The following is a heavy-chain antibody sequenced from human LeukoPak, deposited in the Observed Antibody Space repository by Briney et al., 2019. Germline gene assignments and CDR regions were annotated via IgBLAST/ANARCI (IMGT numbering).Heavy chain of an antibody. CDR2: IKQDGSEK. J-gene: IGHJ4*02. D-gene: IGHD3-3*01. Sequence: GGSLRLSCAASGFTFSSYWMSWVRQAPGKGLEWVANIKQDGSEKYYVDSVKGRFTISRDNAKNSLYLQMNSLRAEDTAVYYCASSAEWLVLSYIDYWAREPWSPSPQ. CDR1: GFTFSSYW. CDR3: ASSAEWLVLSYIDY. V-gene: IGHV3-7*01.